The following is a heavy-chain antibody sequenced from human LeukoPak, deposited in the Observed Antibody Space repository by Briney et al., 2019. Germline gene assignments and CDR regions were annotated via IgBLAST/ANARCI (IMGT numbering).Heavy chain of an antibody. CDR3: ARDGPIVDNDY. CDR2: ISSSSSYI. Sequence: GGSLRFSCAASGFTFSSYSMNWVRQAPGKGMEWVSSISSSSSYIYYADSVKGRFTISRDNAKNSLYLQMNSLRAEDTAVYYCARDGPIVDNDYWGQGTLVTVSS. V-gene: IGHV3-21*01. CDR1: GFTFSSYS. D-gene: IGHD3-22*01. J-gene: IGHJ4*02.